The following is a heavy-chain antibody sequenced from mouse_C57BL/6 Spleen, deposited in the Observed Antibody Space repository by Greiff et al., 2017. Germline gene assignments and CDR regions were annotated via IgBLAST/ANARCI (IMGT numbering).Heavy chain of an antibody. D-gene: IGHD2-13*01. CDR2: ISSGGSYT. CDR3: ARHTPLTPYYFDY. Sequence: EVKLVESGGDLVKPGGSLKLSCAASGFTFSSYGMSWVRQTPDKRLEWVATISSGGSYTYYPDSVKGRFTISRDNAKNTLYLQMSSLKSEDTAMYYCARHTPLTPYYFDYWGQGTTLTVSS. CDR1: GFTFSSYG. J-gene: IGHJ2*01. V-gene: IGHV5-6*01.